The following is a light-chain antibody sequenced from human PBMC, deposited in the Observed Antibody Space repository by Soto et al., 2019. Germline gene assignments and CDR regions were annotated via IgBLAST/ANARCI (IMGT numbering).Light chain of an antibody. CDR3: QQYKSYLRT. Sequence: DIQMTQSPSTLSASLGDRFTITCRASQNINSWLAWYQQKPGKAPKLLIYAASTLESGVSSRFSGRGSGTEFTLTINSLQSEDFATYYCQQYKSYLRTFGQGTKVDIK. J-gene: IGKJ1*01. CDR1: QNINSW. V-gene: IGKV1-5*01. CDR2: AAS.